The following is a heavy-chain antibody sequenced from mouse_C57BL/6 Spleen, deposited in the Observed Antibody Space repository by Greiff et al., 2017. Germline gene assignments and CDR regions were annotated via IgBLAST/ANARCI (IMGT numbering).Heavy chain of an antibody. Sequence: QVQLKQPGAELVRPGSSVKLSCKASGYTFTSYWMHWVKQRPIQGLEWIGNIDPSDSETHYNQKFKDKATLTVDKSSSTAYMQLSSLTSEDSAVYYCARYHYGSSYYAMDYWGQGTSVTVSS. D-gene: IGHD1-1*01. CDR1: GYTFTSYW. CDR3: ARYHYGSSYYAMDY. J-gene: IGHJ4*01. V-gene: IGHV1-52*01. CDR2: IDPSDSET.